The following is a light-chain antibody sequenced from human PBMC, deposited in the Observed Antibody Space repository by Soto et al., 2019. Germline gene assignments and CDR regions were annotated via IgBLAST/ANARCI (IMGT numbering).Light chain of an antibody. J-gene: IGKJ1*01. CDR1: QSVSSN. CDR2: GAS. CDR3: QQYNNWPPMA. V-gene: IGKV3-15*01. Sequence: EIVMTQSPATLSVSPGERATLSCRASQSVSSNLAWYQQKPGQAPRLLIYGASTRATGIPARFSGSGSGTAFTLTISSLQSADFAVYYCQQYNNWPPMAFGQGTKVEIK.